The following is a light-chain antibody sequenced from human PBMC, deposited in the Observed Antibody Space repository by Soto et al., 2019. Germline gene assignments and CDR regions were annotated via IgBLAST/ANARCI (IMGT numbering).Light chain of an antibody. CDR2: EVT. CDR1: SSDVGTYNL. V-gene: IGLV2-23*02. J-gene: IGLJ1*01. CDR3: CSYGGSSALPYV. Sequence: QSFLSQPASLSGSPEQSVTISCTGTSSDVGTYNLVSWFQQHPGKAPKLIIYEVTERPSGVSNRFSGSKFGNTASLTISGLLPEDEADYYCCSYGGSSALPYVFGTGTKVTVL.